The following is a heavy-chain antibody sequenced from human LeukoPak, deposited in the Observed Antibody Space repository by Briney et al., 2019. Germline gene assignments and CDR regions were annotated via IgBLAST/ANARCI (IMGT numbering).Heavy chain of an antibody. J-gene: IGHJ4*02. D-gene: IGHD3-22*01. CDR2: ISAYNGNT. CDR1: GYTFTSYG. V-gene: IGHV1-18*01. Sequence: ASVKVSCKASGYTFTSYGISWVRQAPGQGLEWMGWISAYNGNTNYAQKLQGRVTMTTDTSTSTAYMELRSLRSDDTAIYYCARDLQRVFYDSSGYFSYWGQGTLVTVSS. CDR3: ARDLQRVFYDSSGYFSY.